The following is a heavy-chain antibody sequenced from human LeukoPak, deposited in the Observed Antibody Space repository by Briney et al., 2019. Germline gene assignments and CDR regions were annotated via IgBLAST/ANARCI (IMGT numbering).Heavy chain of an antibody. CDR3: ARALSLAARPTAFDI. D-gene: IGHD6-6*01. CDR1: GGTFSSYA. CDR2: IIPIFGTA. Sequence: ASVKVSCKASGGTFSSYAISWVRQAPGQGLEWMGGIIPIFGTANYAQKFQGRVTITTDESTSTAYMELSSLRSEDTAVYYCARALSLAARPTAFDIWGQGTMVTVSS. J-gene: IGHJ3*02. V-gene: IGHV1-69*05.